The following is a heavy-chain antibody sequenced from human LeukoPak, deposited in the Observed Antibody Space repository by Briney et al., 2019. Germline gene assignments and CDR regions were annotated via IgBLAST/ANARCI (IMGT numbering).Heavy chain of an antibody. D-gene: IGHD2-2*01. CDR1: GFTFSSYA. CDR3: ATRYCSSTSCYWDYYYYGMDV. Sequence: GGSLRLSCAASGFTFSSYAMSWVRQAPGKGLEWVSAFSGSGGSTYYADSVKGRFTISRDNSKNTLYLQMNSLRAEDTAVYYCATRYCSSTSCYWDYYYYGMDVWGQGTTVTVSS. CDR2: FSGSGGST. J-gene: IGHJ6*02. V-gene: IGHV3-23*01.